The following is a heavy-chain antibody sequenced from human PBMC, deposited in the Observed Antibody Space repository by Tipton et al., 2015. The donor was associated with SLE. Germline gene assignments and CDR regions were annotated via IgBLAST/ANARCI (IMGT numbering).Heavy chain of an antibody. CDR2: INSEGTTE. D-gene: IGHD2-2*02. CDR3: AKFIGYTNGLFDL. Sequence: SLRLSCEASGFTLSPYGMHWVRQRPGKGLEWVALINSEGTTEYYADFVKGRFTISRDNSRNTLYLQMDNLRAEDTSLYYCAKFIGYTNGLFDLWGRGTLVTVSS. J-gene: IGHJ2*01. V-gene: IGHV3-30*02. CDR1: GFTLSPYG.